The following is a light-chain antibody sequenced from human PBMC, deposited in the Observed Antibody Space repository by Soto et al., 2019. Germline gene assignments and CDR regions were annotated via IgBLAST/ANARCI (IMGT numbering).Light chain of an antibody. CDR1: QSVSSN. CDR2: GAS. CDR3: QQYNNWSTWT. J-gene: IGKJ1*01. V-gene: IGKV3-15*01. Sequence: EIVMTQSPATLSVSPGERATLSCRASQSVSSNLAWYQQKPGQAPRLLIYGASTRATGVPARFSGSGSGTEFTLTISSLQSEDFEIYYCQQYNNWSTWTFGQGTKVAIK.